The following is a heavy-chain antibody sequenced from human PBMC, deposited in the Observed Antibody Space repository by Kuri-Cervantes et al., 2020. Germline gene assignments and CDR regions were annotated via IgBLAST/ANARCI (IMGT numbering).Heavy chain of an antibody. CDR1: GGSISSGDYY. V-gene: IGHV4-30-4*01. CDR2: IYYSGST. D-gene: IGHD5-12*01. Sequence: LRLSCTVSGGSISSGDYYWSWIRQPPGKGLEWIGYIYYSGSTYYNPSLKSRVTISVDTSKNQFSLKLSSVTAADTAVYYCARGGGLATILDYWGQGTLVTVSS. CDR3: ARGGGLATILDY. J-gene: IGHJ4*02.